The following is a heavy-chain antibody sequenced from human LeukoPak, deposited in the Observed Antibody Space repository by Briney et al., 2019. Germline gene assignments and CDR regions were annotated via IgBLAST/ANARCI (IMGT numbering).Heavy chain of an antibody. D-gene: IGHD6-13*01. J-gene: IGHJ6*03. V-gene: IGHV4-34*01. CDR3: ARDRAPYSSSWYRVRGEGYMDV. CDR2: INHSGST. Sequence: PSETLSLTCAVYGGSFSGYYWSWIRQPPGKGLEWIGEINHSGSTNYNPSLKSRVTISVDTSKNQFSLKLSSVTAADTAVYYCARDRAPYSSSWYRVRGEGYMDVWGKGTTVTVSS. CDR1: GGSFSGYY.